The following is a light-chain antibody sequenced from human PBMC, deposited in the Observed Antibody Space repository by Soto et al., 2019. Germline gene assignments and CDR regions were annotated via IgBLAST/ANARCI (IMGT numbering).Light chain of an antibody. CDR3: QQYGNSPFT. J-gene: IGKJ5*01. CDR2: GAS. CDR1: QSVSSSH. V-gene: IGKV3-20*01. Sequence: EIVMTQSPATLSVSPGERATLSCRASQSVSSSHLAWYQQKPGQAPRLLIYGASTRATGIPDRFSGSESGTDFTLTISRLEPEDFVVYYCQQYGNSPFTFGQGTRLEI.